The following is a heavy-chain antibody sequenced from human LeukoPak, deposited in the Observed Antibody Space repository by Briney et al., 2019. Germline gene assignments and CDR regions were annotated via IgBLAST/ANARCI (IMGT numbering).Heavy chain of an antibody. Sequence: PGGSLRLSCAASGFTVSSNYMHWVRQAPGKGLEWVSGISWNSGSIGYADSVKGRFTISRDNAKNSLYLQMNSLRAEDTALYYCAKDIPTMIVVAPGAFDIWGQGTMVTVSS. CDR1: GFTVSSNY. V-gene: IGHV3-9*01. D-gene: IGHD3-22*01. CDR2: ISWNSGSI. CDR3: AKDIPTMIVVAPGAFDI. J-gene: IGHJ3*02.